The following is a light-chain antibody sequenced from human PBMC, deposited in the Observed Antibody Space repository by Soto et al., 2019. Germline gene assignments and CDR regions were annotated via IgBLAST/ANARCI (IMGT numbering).Light chain of an antibody. V-gene: IGKV3-20*01. Sequence: EIVLTQTPGTLSLSPGERATLSCRASQSVTSSHLAWYQQKPGQAPRLLIYGASTRATGIPDRFSGSGSDTDFTLIISRLEPEDFAMYYCQQYGSSPRTFGQGTKVDIK. CDR2: GAS. J-gene: IGKJ1*01. CDR1: QSVTSSH. CDR3: QQYGSSPRT.